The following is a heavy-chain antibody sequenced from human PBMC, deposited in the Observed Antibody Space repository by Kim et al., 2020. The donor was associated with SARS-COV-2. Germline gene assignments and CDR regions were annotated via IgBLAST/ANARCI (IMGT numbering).Heavy chain of an antibody. Sequence: GGSLRLSCAASGSIFSRSWMHWVRQAPGKGLVWVSRINPDGSSTNYADSVKGRFTISRDSAKNTLNLQMNSLRAEDTAVYYCVREGFGDWGQGTLVTVSS. CDR1: GSIFSRSW. CDR3: VREGFGD. J-gene: IGHJ4*02. V-gene: IGHV3-74*01. D-gene: IGHD3-10*01. CDR2: INPDGSST.